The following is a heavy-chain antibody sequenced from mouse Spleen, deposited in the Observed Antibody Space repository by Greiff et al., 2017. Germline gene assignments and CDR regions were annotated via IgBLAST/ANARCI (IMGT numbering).Heavy chain of an antibody. D-gene: IGHD1-1*01. CDR2: INPSSGYT. J-gene: IGHJ4*01. CDR3: ARFYYYGYYAMDY. Sequence: QVHVKQSGAELAKPGASVKLSCKASGYTFTSYWMHWVKQRPGQGLEWIGYINPSSGYTKYNQKFKDKATLTADKSSSTAYMQLSSLTYEDSAVYYCARFYYYGYYAMDYWGQGTSVTVSS. V-gene: IGHV1-7*01. CDR1: GYTFTSYW.